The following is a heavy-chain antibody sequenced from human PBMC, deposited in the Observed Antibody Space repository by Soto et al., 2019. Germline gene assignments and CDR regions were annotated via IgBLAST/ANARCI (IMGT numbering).Heavy chain of an antibody. V-gene: IGHV4-31*03. Sequence: HVQLQESGPGLVKPSQTLSLTCSVSSDSMNSGGYYWSWIRQHPGKGLEWIGYIYSNGDTYYNPSLKGRVTLSVDTSKNQFSLNLTSVTAADTAVYYCARRGGSSSGYYYYAMDVWGQGTTVIVSS. CDR2: IYSNGDT. CDR3: ARRGGSSSGYYYYAMDV. J-gene: IGHJ6*02. D-gene: IGHD6-6*01. CDR1: SDSMNSGGYY.